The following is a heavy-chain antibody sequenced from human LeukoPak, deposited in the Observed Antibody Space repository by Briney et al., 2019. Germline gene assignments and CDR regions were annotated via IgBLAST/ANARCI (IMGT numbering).Heavy chain of an antibody. CDR3: ARDRGGRTGLDD. Sequence: GGSLRLSCVASGFSFSDFYMSWIRQAPGKGLEWVSYISSSSDYINYADSVKGRFTISRDNAENSLYLQMNSLRAEDTAVYYCARDRGGRTGLDDWGQGTLVTVSS. J-gene: IGHJ4*02. D-gene: IGHD2-15*01. CDR1: GFSFSDFY. V-gene: IGHV3-11*06. CDR2: ISSSSDYI.